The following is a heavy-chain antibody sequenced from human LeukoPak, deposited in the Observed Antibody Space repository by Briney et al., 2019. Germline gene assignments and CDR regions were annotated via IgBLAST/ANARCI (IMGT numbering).Heavy chain of an antibody. J-gene: IGHJ1*01. CDR3: ARDKAVTTEVTQHFQH. D-gene: IGHD4-23*01. Sequence: ASVKVSCKASGYTFTNYGISWVRQSPGQGLEWMGWISAYNGYTDYAQKLQFRVTMTTDTSTSTAYMELRSLRSDDTAVYYCARDKAVTTEVTQHFQHWGQGTLVTVSS. CDR2: ISAYNGYT. CDR1: GYTFTNYG. V-gene: IGHV1-18*01.